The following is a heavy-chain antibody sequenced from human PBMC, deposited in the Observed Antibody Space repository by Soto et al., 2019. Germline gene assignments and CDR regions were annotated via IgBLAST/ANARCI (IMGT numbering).Heavy chain of an antibody. V-gene: IGHV1-2*02. CDR1: GYTFTGYY. D-gene: IGHD3-3*01. Sequence: GASVKVSCKASGYTFTGYYMHWVRQAPGQGLEWMGWINPNSGGTNYAQKFQGRVTMTRDTSISTAYMELSRLRSDATAVYYCARILGTLKTRNFDYWGQGTLVTVSS. J-gene: IGHJ4*02. CDR3: ARILGTLKTRNFDY. CDR2: INPNSGGT.